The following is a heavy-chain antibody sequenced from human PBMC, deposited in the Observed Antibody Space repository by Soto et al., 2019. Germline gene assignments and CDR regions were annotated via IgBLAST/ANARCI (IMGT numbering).Heavy chain of an antibody. J-gene: IGHJ5*02. Sequence: SEALSLTCAVSGASISGFYWSWIRKSAGKGLEWIGRIYATGTTDYNPSLKSRVMMSVDTSKKQFSLKLRSVTAADTAVYYCVRDGTKTLRDWFDPWGQGISVTV. CDR3: VRDGTKTLRDWFDP. V-gene: IGHV4-4*07. CDR1: GASISGFY. D-gene: IGHD1-1*01. CDR2: IYATGTT.